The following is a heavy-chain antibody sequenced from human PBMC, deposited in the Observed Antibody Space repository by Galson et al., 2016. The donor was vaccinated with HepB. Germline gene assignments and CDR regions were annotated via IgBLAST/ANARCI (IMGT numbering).Heavy chain of an antibody. CDR2: FKTARTRT. V-gene: IGHV3-74*01. CDR3: ARDRFRCFDPYYYYGMDV. Sequence: SLRLSCAASGFTFTSYALSWVRQAPGRGLEWVSGFKTARTRTTYAQSVKGRCTISRDNAKNTLYLQLNSLRAEDTAVYFCARDRFRCFDPYYYYGMDVWGPGTTVTVSS. CDR1: GFTFTSYA. D-gene: IGHD3-9*01. J-gene: IGHJ6*02.